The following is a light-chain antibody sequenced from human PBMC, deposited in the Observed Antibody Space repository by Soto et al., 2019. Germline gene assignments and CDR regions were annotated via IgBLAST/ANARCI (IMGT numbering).Light chain of an antibody. CDR3: SSYTSSSTEV. CDR2: DVN. CDR1: SSDVGGYNY. V-gene: IGLV2-14*03. Sequence: QSALTQPASVSGSPGQSITISCTGTSSDVGGYNYVSWYQHHPGKAPKLLIYDVNSRPSVVSDRFSGSKSGNTASLTISGLQAEDEADYYCSSYTSSSTEVFGTGTKLTVL. J-gene: IGLJ1*01.